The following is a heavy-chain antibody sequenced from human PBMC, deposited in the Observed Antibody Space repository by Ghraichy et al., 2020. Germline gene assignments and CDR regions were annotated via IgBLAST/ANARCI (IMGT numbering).Heavy chain of an antibody. CDR3: ARDVTPYYYDSSGYYS. CDR1: GYTFTSYG. J-gene: IGHJ4*02. V-gene: IGHV1-18*01. CDR2: ISAYNGNT. D-gene: IGHD3-22*01. Sequence: ASVKVSCKASGYTFTSYGISWVRQAPGQGLEWMGWISAYNGNTNYAQKLQGRVTMTTDTSTSTAYMELRSLRSDDTAVYYCARDVTPYYYDSSGYYSWGQGTLVTVSS.